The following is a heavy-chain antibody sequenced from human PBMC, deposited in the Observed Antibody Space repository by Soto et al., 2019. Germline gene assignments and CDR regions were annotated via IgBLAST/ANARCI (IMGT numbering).Heavy chain of an antibody. CDR3: TRRVIDVTLAADNGFDV. CDR1: GGFISSSSYY. CDR2: IYHGGTA. J-gene: IGHJ6*02. V-gene: IGHV4-39*07. D-gene: IGHD3-10*01. Sequence: SETLSLTCTVSGGFISSSSYYWGWIRQPPGKGLEWIGEIYHGGTANYNPSLKSRVSMSVDKSNNQFSLKLRSATAADTAVYYCTRRVIDVTLAADNGFDVWGQGTTVTVSS.